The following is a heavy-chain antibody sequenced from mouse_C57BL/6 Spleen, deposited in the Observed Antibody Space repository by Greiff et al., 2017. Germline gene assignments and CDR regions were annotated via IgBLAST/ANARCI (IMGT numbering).Heavy chain of an antibody. V-gene: IGHV1-15*01. J-gene: IGHJ4*01. CDR3: TRRGSTMITTFAMDY. CDR2: IDPETGGT. Sequence: VQVVESGAELVRPGASVTLSCKASGYTFTDYEMHWVKQTPVHGLEWIGAIDPETGGTAYNQKFKGKAILTADKSSSTAYMELRSLTSEDSAVYYCTRRGSTMITTFAMDYWGQGTSVTVSS. CDR1: GYTFTDYE. D-gene: IGHD2-4*01.